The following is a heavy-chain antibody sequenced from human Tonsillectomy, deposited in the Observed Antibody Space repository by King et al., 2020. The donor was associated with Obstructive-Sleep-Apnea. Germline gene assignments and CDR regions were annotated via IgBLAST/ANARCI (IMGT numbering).Heavy chain of an antibody. CDR2: IYYSGST. D-gene: IGHD3-10*01. J-gene: IGHJ3*02. V-gene: IGHV4-39*07. Sequence: LQLQESGPGLVKPSETLSLTCTVSGGSISSSSYYWGWIRQPPGKGLEWIGNIYYSGSTYYNPSLKSRVTISVDTSKNQFSLKLSSVTAADTAVYYCARVDYGSWFAFDIWGQGTMVTVSS. CDR1: GGSISSSSYY. CDR3: ARVDYGSWFAFDI.